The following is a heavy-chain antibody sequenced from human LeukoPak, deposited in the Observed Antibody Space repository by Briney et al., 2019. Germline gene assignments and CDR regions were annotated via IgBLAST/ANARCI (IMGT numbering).Heavy chain of an antibody. D-gene: IGHD6-19*01. V-gene: IGHV3-74*01. CDR2: INTDGSST. J-gene: IGHJ3*02. Sequence: GGSLRLSCAASGFTFSSHWMHWVRQAPGKGLVWVSRINTDGSSTGYADSVKGRFTISRDNAKNTLYLQMNSLRAEDTAVYYCATGGPYSSGWYRGGHDAFDIWGQGTMVTVSS. CDR3: ATGGPYSSGWYRGGHDAFDI. CDR1: GFTFSSHW.